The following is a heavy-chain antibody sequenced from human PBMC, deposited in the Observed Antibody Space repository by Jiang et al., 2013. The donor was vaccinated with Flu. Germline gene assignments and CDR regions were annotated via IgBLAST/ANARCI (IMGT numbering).Heavy chain of an antibody. CDR1: GFTFDDYA. CDR3: ARGRVYFNDRSGYYGAAFDM. J-gene: IGHJ3*02. Sequence: VQLVESGGDLVQPGRSLRLSCAASGFTFDDYAMHWVRQAPGKGLEWVSGISWNSDRIGYADSVKGRFNVSRDNAKNSLHVQMHSLRPEDTAMYYCARGRVYFNDRSGYYGAAFDMWAKGQWSPSLQ. D-gene: IGHD3-22*01. CDR2: ISWNSDRI. V-gene: IGHV3-9*01.